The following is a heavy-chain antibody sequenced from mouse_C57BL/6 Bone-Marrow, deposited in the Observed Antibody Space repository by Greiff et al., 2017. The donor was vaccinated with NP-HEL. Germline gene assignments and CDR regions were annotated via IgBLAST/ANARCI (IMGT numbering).Heavy chain of an antibody. CDR1: GFTFSDAW. V-gene: IGHV6-6*01. CDR3: TRPYDYEGGEAMDY. CDR2: IRNKANNHAT. Sequence: DVQLQESGGGLVQPGGSMKLSCAASGFTFSDAWMDWVRQSPEKGLEWVAEIRNKANNHATYYAESVKGRFTISRDDSKSSVYLQMNSLRAEDTGIYYCTRPYDYEGGEAMDYWGQGTSVTVSS. J-gene: IGHJ4*01. D-gene: IGHD2-4*01.